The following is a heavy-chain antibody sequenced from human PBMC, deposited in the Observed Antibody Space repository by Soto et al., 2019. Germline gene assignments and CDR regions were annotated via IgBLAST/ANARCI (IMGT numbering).Heavy chain of an antibody. V-gene: IGHV3-30-3*01. J-gene: IGHJ4*02. CDR1: GFTFSSYA. CDR2: ISYDGSNK. CDR3: ASTSIAYDFWSGYLDY. Sequence: GGSLRLSCAASGFTFSSYAMHWVRQAPGKGLEWVAVISYDGSNKYYADSVKGRFTISRDNSKNTLYLQMNSLRAEDTAVYYCASTSIAYDFWSGYLDYWGQGTLVTVSS. D-gene: IGHD3-3*01.